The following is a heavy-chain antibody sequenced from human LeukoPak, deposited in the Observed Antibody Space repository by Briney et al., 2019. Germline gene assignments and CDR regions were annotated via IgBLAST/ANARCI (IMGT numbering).Heavy chain of an antibody. D-gene: IGHD3-3*01. J-gene: IGHJ6*03. Sequence: GGSLRLSCAASGFTFTSYAMSWVRQAPGKGLERVSSISGSGDSTYYADSVKGRFTISRDNSKNALYLQMNSLRAEDTAIYYCGKSGYYRLGFYFYFVDVWGKGTTVTVSS. CDR3: GKSGYYRLGFYFYFVDV. CDR2: ISGSGDST. V-gene: IGHV3-23*01. CDR1: GFTFTSYA.